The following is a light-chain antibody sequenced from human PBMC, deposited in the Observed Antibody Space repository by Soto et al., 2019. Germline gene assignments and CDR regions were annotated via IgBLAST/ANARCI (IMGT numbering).Light chain of an antibody. V-gene: IGLV1-40*01. J-gene: IGLJ1*01. CDR1: SSDIGAGSE. CDR3: QSYDNSLSAYV. Sequence: QSALTQPPSLSGAPGQRVTISCTGSSSDIGAGSEVHWYQQLPGTAPKLLIFGSTNRPSGVPDRFSGSKSATSAPLAITGLQAEDEADYYCQSYDNSLSAYVFGTGTKVT. CDR2: GST.